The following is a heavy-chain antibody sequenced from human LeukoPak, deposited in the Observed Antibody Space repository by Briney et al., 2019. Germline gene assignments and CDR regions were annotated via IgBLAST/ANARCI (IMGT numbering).Heavy chain of an antibody. CDR1: GFTFSSYG. CDR3: ARDLAEMGYFDY. V-gene: IGHV3-23*01. CDR2: ISGSGDST. J-gene: IGHJ4*02. Sequence: PGGTLRLSCAASGFTFSSYGMTWVRQAPGKGLEWVSAISGSGDSTYYADSVKGRFTISRDNSKNTLYLQMNSLRAEDTAVYYCARDLAEMGYFDYWGQGTLVTVSS. D-gene: IGHD5-24*01.